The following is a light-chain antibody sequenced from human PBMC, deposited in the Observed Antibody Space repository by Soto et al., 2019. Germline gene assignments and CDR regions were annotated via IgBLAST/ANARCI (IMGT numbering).Light chain of an antibody. J-gene: IGLJ1*01. CDR2: DVS. Sequence: QSALTQPRSVSGSPGQSVTISCTGTSSDVGGYNFVSWYQQHPGKAPKLMIYDVSKRPSGVPDRFSGSKSGNTASLTISGLQAEDETDYYCRSYAGSXSYVFGTGTKVXV. CDR1: SSDVGGYNF. V-gene: IGLV2-11*01. CDR3: RSYAGSXSYV.